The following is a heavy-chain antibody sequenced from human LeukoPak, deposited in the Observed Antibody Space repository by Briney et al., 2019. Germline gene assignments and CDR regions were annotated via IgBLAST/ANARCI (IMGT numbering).Heavy chain of an antibody. V-gene: IGHV5-51*01. CDR3: ARTYYYDSSGRRFDY. D-gene: IGHD3-22*01. CDR1: GYSFTSYW. CDR2: IYPGDSDT. J-gene: IGHJ4*02. Sequence: GEYPKISCKGSGYSFTSYWIGWVRQMPGKGLEWMGIIYPGDSDTKYSPSFQGQVNISADKSISTAYLEWSSLKASDTAMYYCARTYYYDSSGRRFDYWGQGTLVTVPS.